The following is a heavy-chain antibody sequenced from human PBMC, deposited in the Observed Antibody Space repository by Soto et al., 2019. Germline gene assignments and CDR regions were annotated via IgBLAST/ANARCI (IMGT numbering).Heavy chain of an antibody. CDR1: GDSVSSNRAE. D-gene: IGHD2-15*01. V-gene: IGHV6-1*01. Sequence: SQTLSLTCDISGDSVSSNRAEWNWVRQSPSRGLEWLGRTYYTSKWYNDYAVSLKSRITINPDTSKNLLSLQLISVTPEDTAVYYCARVVGSSYFAYWGQGTIVIVSA. CDR3: ARVVGSSYFAY. CDR2: TYYTSKWYN. J-gene: IGHJ4*02.